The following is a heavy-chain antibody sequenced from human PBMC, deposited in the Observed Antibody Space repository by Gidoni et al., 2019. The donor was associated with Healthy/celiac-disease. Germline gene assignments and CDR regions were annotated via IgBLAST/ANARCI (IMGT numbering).Heavy chain of an antibody. J-gene: IGHJ3*02. D-gene: IGHD2-15*01. CDR2: IYPGDSDT. CDR3: ARHGPRGLLLDAFDI. CDR1: RYSFTSYW. V-gene: IGHV5-51*01. Sequence: EVQLVQSGAAVKKPGSSLKLSCTGSRYSFTSYWIGWVRQMPGKGLEWMGIIYPGDSDTRYSPSFQGQVTIAADKSISTAYLQWSSLKASDTAMYYCARHGPRGLLLDAFDIWGQGTMVTVSS.